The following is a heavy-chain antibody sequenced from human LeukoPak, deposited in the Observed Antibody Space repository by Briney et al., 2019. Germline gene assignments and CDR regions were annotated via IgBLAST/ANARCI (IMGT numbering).Heavy chain of an antibody. CDR2: ISGSGGST. Sequence: GGSLRLSCAASGFTFSSYAMSWVRQAPGKGLEWVSAISGSGGSTYYADSVKGRFTISRDNSKNTLYLQMNSLRAEETAVYYCAKVLHYYDSSGQEGVDYWGQGTLVTVSS. V-gene: IGHV3-23*01. D-gene: IGHD3-22*01. J-gene: IGHJ4*02. CDR3: AKVLHYYDSSGQEGVDY. CDR1: GFTFSSYA.